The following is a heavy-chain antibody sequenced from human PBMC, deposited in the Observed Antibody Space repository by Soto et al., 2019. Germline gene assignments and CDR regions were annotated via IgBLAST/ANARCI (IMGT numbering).Heavy chain of an antibody. CDR2: IKTDGTYA. D-gene: IGHD3-22*01. J-gene: IGHJ4*01. Sequence: EVQLVESGGDLVQPGGSLRLSCAASGFTFSTYWMHWVRQAPGKGLLWVSRIKTDGTYATYADSVKGRFTISRDNAKTPLYLQMNSLSVYDAALYYSAAGGSGYSAHWGHGPLVTVSS. CDR1: GFTFSTYW. CDR3: AAGGSGYSAH. V-gene: IGHV3-74*01.